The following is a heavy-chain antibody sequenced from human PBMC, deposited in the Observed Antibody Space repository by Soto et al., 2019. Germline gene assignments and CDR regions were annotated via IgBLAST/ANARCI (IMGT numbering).Heavy chain of an antibody. CDR1: GFTFNTYS. D-gene: IGHD4-17*01. CDR3: ARAGGTTVTGLWHFDS. CDR2: IWYDGTQK. Sequence: GVSPRLSCEASGFTFNTYSMHWVRQPPGKGLEWLAAIWYDGTQKYYADSVKGRFIISRDNSKKTLYLEMNSLRAEDTAVYYCARAGGTTVTGLWHFDSWGQGTLVTVSS. J-gene: IGHJ4*02. V-gene: IGHV3-33*01.